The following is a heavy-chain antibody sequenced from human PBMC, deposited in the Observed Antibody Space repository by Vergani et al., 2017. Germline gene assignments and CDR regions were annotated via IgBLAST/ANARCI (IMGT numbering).Heavy chain of an antibody. Sequence: QVQLVQSGAEVKKPGSSVKVSCKASGGTFSSYTISWVRQAPGQGLEWMGRIIPILGIANYAQKFQGRVTITADKSTSTAYMELSSLRSEDTAVYYCARSVFGEGYNDDWGQGTLVTVSS. D-gene: IGHD5-24*01. CDR3: ARSVFGEGYNDD. J-gene: IGHJ4*02. V-gene: IGHV1-69*02. CDR2: IIPILGIA. CDR1: GGTFSSYT.